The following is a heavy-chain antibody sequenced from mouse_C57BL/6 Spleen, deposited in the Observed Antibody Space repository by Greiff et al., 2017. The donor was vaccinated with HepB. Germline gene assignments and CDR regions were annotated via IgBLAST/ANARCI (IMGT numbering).Heavy chain of an antibody. Sequence: QVQLKQPGAELVKPGASVKLSCKASGYTFTSYWMHWVKQRPGQGLEWIGMIHPNSGSTNYNEKFKSKATLTVDKSSSTAYMQLSSLTSEDSAVYYCARSGDGSDFDVWGTGTTVTVSS. D-gene: IGHD2-3*01. J-gene: IGHJ1*03. V-gene: IGHV1-64*01. CDR2: IHPNSGST. CDR1: GYTFTSYW. CDR3: ARSGDGSDFDV.